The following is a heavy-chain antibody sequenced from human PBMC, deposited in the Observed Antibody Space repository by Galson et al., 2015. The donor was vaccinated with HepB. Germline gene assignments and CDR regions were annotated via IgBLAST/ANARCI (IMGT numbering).Heavy chain of an antibody. J-gene: IGHJ4*02. V-gene: IGHV3-30*04. CDR2: ISNNGSNR. CDR3: AREGNDYPIYYFDY. Sequence: SLRLSCAASGFTSRTFSMHWVRQAPGKGLEWVAVISNNGSNRYYTDPVKGRFTISRENSKNTVYLHMNSLRPEDTAVYFCAREGNDYPIYYFDYWGQGTLVLVSS. D-gene: IGHD4-11*01. CDR1: GFTSRTFS.